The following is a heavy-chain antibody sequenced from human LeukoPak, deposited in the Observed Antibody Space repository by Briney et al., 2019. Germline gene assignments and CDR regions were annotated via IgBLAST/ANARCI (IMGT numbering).Heavy chain of an antibody. Sequence: SETLSLTCAVYGGSFSGYYWSWIRQPPGKGLEWIGEINHSGSTNYNPSLKSRVTISVDTSKNQFSLKLSSVAAADTAVYYCARGVSGYDYFDYWGQGTLVTVSS. V-gene: IGHV4-34*01. D-gene: IGHD5-12*01. CDR1: GGSFSGYY. J-gene: IGHJ4*02. CDR3: ARGVSGYDYFDY. CDR2: INHSGST.